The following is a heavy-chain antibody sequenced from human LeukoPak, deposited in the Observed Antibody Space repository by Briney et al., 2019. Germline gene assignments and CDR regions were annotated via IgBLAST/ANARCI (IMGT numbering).Heavy chain of an antibody. CDR1: GGSISNYY. Sequence: SETLSLTCTVSGGSISNYYWSWIRQPPGKGLEWIGEINHSGSTNYNPSLKSRVTISVDTSKNQFSLKLSSVTAADTAVYYCARDRTTYSSGWYLRLDYWGQGTLVTVSS. J-gene: IGHJ4*02. V-gene: IGHV4-34*01. CDR2: INHSGST. D-gene: IGHD6-19*01. CDR3: ARDRTTYSSGWYLRLDY.